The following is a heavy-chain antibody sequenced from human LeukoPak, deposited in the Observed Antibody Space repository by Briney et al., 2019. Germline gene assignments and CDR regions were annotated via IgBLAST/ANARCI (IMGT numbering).Heavy chain of an antibody. CDR1: GYNFITYG. D-gene: IGHD2-8*02. CDR3: ARDYCTGTGRRHGLGF. Sequence: ASVKVSCKPSGYNFITYGINWVRQSPGQGLEWMAWINPHNGNTEYAQRLQGRLSVTTDTPTSTAHMEMRSLSSDDTAVYFCARDYCTGTGRRHGLGFWGQGTLVTVS. J-gene: IGHJ4*02. CDR2: INPHNGNT. V-gene: IGHV1-18*01.